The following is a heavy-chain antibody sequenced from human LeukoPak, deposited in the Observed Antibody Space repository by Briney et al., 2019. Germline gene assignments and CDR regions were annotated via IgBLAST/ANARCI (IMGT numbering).Heavy chain of an antibody. CDR2: ISSSGSTI. Sequence: GGSLRLSCAASGFTFSDYYMSWIRHAPGRGMEWVSYISSSGSTIYYADSVKGRFTISRDNAKNSLYLQMNSLRAEDTAVYYCARDSSGWPDPDYWGQGTLVTVSS. CDR3: ARDSSGWPDPDY. D-gene: IGHD6-19*01. V-gene: IGHV3-11*01. CDR1: GFTFSDYY. J-gene: IGHJ4*02.